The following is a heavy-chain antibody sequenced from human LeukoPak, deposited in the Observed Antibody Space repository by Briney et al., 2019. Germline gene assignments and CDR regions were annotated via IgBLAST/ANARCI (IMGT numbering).Heavy chain of an antibody. D-gene: IGHD3-10*01. J-gene: IGHJ4*02. V-gene: IGHV3-15*01. Sequence: GGSLRLSCAASGFTFNNAWMSWVRQAPGKGLEWVGRIKSKADGGTTDHAAPVKGRFTISRDDSKNTLYLQMNSLKTEDTAVYYCTTDAPWITMVRGVPAEGNDYWGQGTLVTVSS. CDR2: IKSKADGGTT. CDR1: GFTFNNAW. CDR3: TTDAPWITMVRGVPAEGNDY.